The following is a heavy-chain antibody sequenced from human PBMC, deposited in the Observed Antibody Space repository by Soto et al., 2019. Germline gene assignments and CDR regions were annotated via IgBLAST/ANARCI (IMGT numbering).Heavy chain of an antibody. J-gene: IGHJ4*02. CDR3: AINYCTGGSCYFDY. V-gene: IGHV1-18*01. D-gene: IGHD2-15*01. CDR2: ISAYNGNT. CDR1: GSTFTSYD. Sequence: QVQLVQSGAEVKKPGASVKVSCKASGSTFTSYDISWVRQAPGQGLEWMGWISAYNGNTNYAQTLQGRVTMTTDTSTSTAYMELRSLRSDDTAVYYCAINYCTGGSCYFDYWGQGTLVTVSS.